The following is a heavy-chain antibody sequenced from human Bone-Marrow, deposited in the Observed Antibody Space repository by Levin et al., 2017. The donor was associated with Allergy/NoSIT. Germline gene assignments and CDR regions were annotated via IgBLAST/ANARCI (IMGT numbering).Heavy chain of an antibody. CDR3: ARDRPDGGAFDI. Sequence: SETLSLTCAVSGGSISSGGYSWSWIRQPPGKGLEWIGYIYHSGSTYYNPSLKSRVTISVDRSKNQFSLKLSSVTAADTAVYYCARDRPDGGAFDIWGQGTMVTVSS. CDR2: IYHSGST. V-gene: IGHV4-30-2*01. D-gene: IGHD3-16*01. J-gene: IGHJ3*02. CDR1: GGSISSGGYS.